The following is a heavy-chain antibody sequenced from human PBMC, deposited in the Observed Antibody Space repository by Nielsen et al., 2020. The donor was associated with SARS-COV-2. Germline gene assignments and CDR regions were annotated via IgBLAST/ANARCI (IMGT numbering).Heavy chain of an antibody. CDR1: GFSVSSHD. CDR2: IYSDGST. Sequence: GESLKISCAASGFSVSSHDMNWVRQAPGKGLQWVSLIYSDGSTKYADSVKGRFTISRDNSRNTVYLQMNSLRPEDTAVYYCARDLQSLGAYYDFWSGYHLAGGTGYFDYWGQGTLVTVSS. D-gene: IGHD3-3*01. J-gene: IGHJ4*02. CDR3: ARDLQSLGAYYDFWSGYHLAGGTGYFDY. V-gene: IGHV3-53*01.